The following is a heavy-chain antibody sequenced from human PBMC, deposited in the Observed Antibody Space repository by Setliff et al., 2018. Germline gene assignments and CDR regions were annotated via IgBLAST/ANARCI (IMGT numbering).Heavy chain of an antibody. D-gene: IGHD6-25*01. Sequence: GESLKISCKGSGYRFTTYWVGWVRQMPGKGLEWMGIVFSGDSDTRYSPSFQGQVTMSADKSINTAYLQWSSLKASDTAMYYCARLGAPASHDAFDIWGQGTMVTVSS. CDR2: VFSGDSDT. CDR1: GYRFTTYW. J-gene: IGHJ3*02. CDR3: ARLGAPASHDAFDI. V-gene: IGHV5-51*01.